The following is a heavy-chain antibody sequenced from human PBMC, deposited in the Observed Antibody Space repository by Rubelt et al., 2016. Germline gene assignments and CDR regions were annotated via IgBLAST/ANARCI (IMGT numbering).Heavy chain of an antibody. CDR3: EKDGSLLNWYLEL. D-gene: IGHD2/OR15-2a*01. Sequence: EVQLVESGGGVVQPGGSLRLSCAASGFTFDDFAMHWVRQAPGTGLECVSLISGDGGSTYYADSVKGRFPISRDNSKNSLYLQMNSLRTNDTALYYCEKDGSLLNWYLELWGRGTLVTVSS. J-gene: IGHJ2*01. CDR2: ISGDGGST. CDR1: GFTFDDFA. V-gene: IGHV3-43*02.